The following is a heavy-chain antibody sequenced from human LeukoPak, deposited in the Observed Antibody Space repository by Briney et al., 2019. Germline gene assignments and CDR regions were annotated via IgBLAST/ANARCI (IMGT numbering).Heavy chain of an antibody. J-gene: IGHJ3*02. CDR1: AGSISSAGYY. V-gene: IGHV4-61*02. D-gene: IGHD5-24*01. CDR3: ARVFRRGVYNYDGFDI. CDR2: IYATGSA. Sequence: PSETLSLTCTVSAGSISSAGYYWSWIRQPAGKGLEWIGRIYATGSANYNPSLKSPVTISIDASKNQFSLKLTSVTAADTALYYCARVFRRGVYNYDGFDIWGQGTMVTVSS.